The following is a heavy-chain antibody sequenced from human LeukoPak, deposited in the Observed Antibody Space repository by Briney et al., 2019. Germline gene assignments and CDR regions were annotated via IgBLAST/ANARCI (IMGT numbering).Heavy chain of an antibody. CDR1: GGSISSGSYY. CDR2: IYHSGST. J-gene: IGHJ3*02. V-gene: IGHV4-61*02. D-gene: IGHD2-21*01. CDR3: ARQGAIVVVIAIVAFDI. Sequence: QPSQTLSLTCTVSGGSISSGSYYWSWIRQPAGKGLEWIGSIYHSGSTYYNPSLKSRVTISVDTSKNQFSLKLSSVTAADTAVYYCARQGAIVVVIAIVAFDIWGQGTMVTVSS.